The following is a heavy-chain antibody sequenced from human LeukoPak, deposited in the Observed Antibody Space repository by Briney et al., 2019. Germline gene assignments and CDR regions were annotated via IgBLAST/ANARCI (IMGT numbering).Heavy chain of an antibody. J-gene: IGHJ4*02. CDR2: ISSSGSTI. D-gene: IGHD6-13*01. V-gene: IGHV3-11*04. CDR1: GFTFSDYY. Sequence: GGSLRLSCAASGFTFSDYYMSWIRQAPGKGLEWVSYISSSGSTIYYADFVKGRFTISRDNAKNSLYLQMNSLRAEDTAVYYCARDGSLSIAAAGIIDYWGQGTLVTVSS. CDR3: ARDGSLSIAAAGIIDY.